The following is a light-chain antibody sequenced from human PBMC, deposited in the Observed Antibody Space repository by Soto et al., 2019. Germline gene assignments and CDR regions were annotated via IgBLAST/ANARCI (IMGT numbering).Light chain of an antibody. V-gene: IGLV2-14*01. CDR3: SSYTSDNRDYV. CDR1: SSDFGAYTS. CDR2: EVN. Sequence: QSVLTQPASVSGSPGQSITSSRTGTSSDFGAYTSVSWYQHHPGKAPKVMIYEVNKRPSGISNRFSGSKSVNTASLTISGLQPEDEAHYYCSSYTSDNRDYVFGTGTKVTVL. J-gene: IGLJ1*01.